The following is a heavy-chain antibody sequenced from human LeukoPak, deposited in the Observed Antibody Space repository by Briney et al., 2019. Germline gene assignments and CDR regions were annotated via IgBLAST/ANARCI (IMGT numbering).Heavy chain of an antibody. Sequence: GGSLRLSCAASGFTFSNYAMSWVRQAPGKGLEWVSAMSGSGGSTYYADSLKGRFTISRDNSKNTLYLQMNSLRAEDTAAYFCAKEAYGSGNYYRDYFDYWGQGTLVTVSS. CDR1: GFTFSNYA. J-gene: IGHJ4*02. CDR3: AKEAYGSGNYYRDYFDY. D-gene: IGHD3-10*01. V-gene: IGHV3-23*01. CDR2: MSGSGGST.